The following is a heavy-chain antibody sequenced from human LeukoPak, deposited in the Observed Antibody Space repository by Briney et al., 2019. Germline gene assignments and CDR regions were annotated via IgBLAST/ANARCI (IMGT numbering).Heavy chain of an antibody. J-gene: IGHJ4*02. CDR2: FYYSGST. V-gene: IGHV4-39*01. D-gene: IGHD3-10*01. Sequence: PSETLSLTCTVSGGSISSSSYYWGWIRQPPGKGLEWIGSFYYSGSTYYNPSLKSRVTISVDTSKNQFSLKLSSVTAADTAVYYCASFPPRGITMVRGVIIRDYWGQGTLVTVSS. CDR3: ASFPPRGITMVRGVIIRDY. CDR1: GGSISSSSYY.